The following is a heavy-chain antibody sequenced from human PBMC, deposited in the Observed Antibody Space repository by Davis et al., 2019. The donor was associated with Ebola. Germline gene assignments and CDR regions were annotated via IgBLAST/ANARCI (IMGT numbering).Heavy chain of an antibody. V-gene: IGHV1-69*13. CDR3: AKGSMIVVGDYYYMDV. CDR2: IIPIFGTA. D-gene: IGHD3-22*01. Sequence: SVKVSCKASGGTFSSYAISWVRQAPGQGLEWMGGIIPIFGTANYAQKFQGRVTITADESTSTAYMELSSLRSEDTAVYYCAKGSMIVVGDYYYMDVWGKGTTVTVSS. J-gene: IGHJ6*03. CDR1: GGTFSSYA.